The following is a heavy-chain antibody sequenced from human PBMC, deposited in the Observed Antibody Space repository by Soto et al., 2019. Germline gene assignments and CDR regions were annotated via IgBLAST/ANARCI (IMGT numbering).Heavy chain of an antibody. V-gene: IGHV3-23*01. Sequence: PGGSLRLSCAASGFTFSSYAMNWVRQAPGKGLEWVSVISGSGGSTYYADSVKGRFTISRDNSKNTLYVQMNSLRAEDTAVYYCAYAISGYNAPLDHWGQGTRVTVSS. J-gene: IGHJ4*02. CDR3: AYAISGYNAPLDH. D-gene: IGHD1-20*01. CDR2: ISGSGGST. CDR1: GFTFSSYA.